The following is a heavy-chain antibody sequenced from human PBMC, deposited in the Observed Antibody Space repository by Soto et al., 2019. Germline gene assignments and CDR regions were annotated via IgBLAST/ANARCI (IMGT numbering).Heavy chain of an antibody. Sequence: SETLSLTCTVSGGSISSGDYYWSWIRQPPGKGLEWIGFIYYSGSTYYNPSLKSRVTISVDTSKNQFSLKLSSVTAADTAVYYCARTYYYDSSGYFPSMDVWGQGTTVTVSS. J-gene: IGHJ6*02. CDR1: GGSISSGDYY. CDR2: IYYSGST. V-gene: IGHV4-30-4*02. D-gene: IGHD3-22*01. CDR3: ARTYYYDSSGYFPSMDV.